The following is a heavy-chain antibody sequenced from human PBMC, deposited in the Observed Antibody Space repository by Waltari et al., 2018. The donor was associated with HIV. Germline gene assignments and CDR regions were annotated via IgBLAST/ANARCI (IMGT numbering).Heavy chain of an antibody. Sequence: EVQLLESGGGLVQPGGSLRLSCRASGFSFSIYAMNWVRQAPGKGLEWVSGISGSGDNRYYADSVKGRFTISRDNSKNKVFLQMKSLRPEDTAFYYCTKDPVTAVGNINWFDPCGQGTLVTVSS. V-gene: IGHV3-23*01. J-gene: IGHJ5*02. CDR2: ISGSGDNR. D-gene: IGHD6-13*01. CDR1: GFSFSIYA. CDR3: TKDPVTAVGNINWFDP.